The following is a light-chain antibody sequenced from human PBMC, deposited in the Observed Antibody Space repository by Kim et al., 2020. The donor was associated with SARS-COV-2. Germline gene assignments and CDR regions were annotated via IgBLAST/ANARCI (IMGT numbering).Light chain of an antibody. CDR2: DAS. CDR1: QSIDSW. CDR3: QQYRSYPLT. Sequence: AAVEDRVTITCRASQSIDSWLAWYQEKPGKAPKVLFYDASTLESGVPSRFSGSGSGTEFTLTISSLQPDDFATYYCQQYRSYPLTFGGGTKVDIK. J-gene: IGKJ4*01. V-gene: IGKV1-5*01.